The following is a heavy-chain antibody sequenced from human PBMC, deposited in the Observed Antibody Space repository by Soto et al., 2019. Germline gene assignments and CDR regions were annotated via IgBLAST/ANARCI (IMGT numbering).Heavy chain of an antibody. CDR1: GGTFNNYA. CDR2: IIPISGTT. D-gene: IGHD2-8*02. V-gene: IGHV1-69*06. CDR3: ARWGGLSCSGAVCFKKPFDY. J-gene: IGHJ4*02. Sequence: QVQLVQSGAEVKRPESSMKVSCKPSGGTFNNYAINWVRQAPGQGLEWMGAIIPISGTTKYAQKFRGRVTITADKSTSTVYMDLSSLRSEDTAVYCCARWGGLSCSGAVCFKKPFDYWGQGTLVTVSS.